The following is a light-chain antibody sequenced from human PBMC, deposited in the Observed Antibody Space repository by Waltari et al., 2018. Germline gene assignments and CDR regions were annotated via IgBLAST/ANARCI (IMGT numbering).Light chain of an antibody. Sequence: VILSQSPATLSLSPGERATLSCRASQSVGKYLAWYQHKPGQAPRLLISGVSNRASGIPDRFSGNVSGTDFTLTISRLEPEDFAVYYCQKYSDAPHSFGVGTKVEIK. CDR1: QSVGKY. V-gene: IGKV3-20*01. CDR3: QKYSDAPHS. CDR2: GVS. J-gene: IGKJ2*03.